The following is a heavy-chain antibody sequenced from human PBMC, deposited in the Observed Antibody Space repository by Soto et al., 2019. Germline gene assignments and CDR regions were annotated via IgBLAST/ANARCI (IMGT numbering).Heavy chain of an antibody. Sequence: ASVKVSCKASGYTFTGYYMHWVRQAPGQGLEWMGWINPNSGGTNYAQKFQGWVTMTRDTSISTACMELSRLRSDDTAVYYCARSKGSGSYPYYYYGMDVWGQGTTVTVSS. D-gene: IGHD3-10*01. CDR2: INPNSGGT. CDR1: GYTFTGYY. V-gene: IGHV1-2*04. CDR3: ARSKGSGSYPYYYYGMDV. J-gene: IGHJ6*02.